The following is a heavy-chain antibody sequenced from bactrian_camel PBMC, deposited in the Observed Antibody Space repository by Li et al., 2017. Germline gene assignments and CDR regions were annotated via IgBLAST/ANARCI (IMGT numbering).Heavy chain of an antibody. D-gene: IGHD3*01. CDR2: INTGGSST. CDR1: RYTYSTRRYC. Sequence: HVQLVESGGGSVQAGGSLRLSCAASRYTYSTRRYCMGWFRQAPGKEREGVSRINTGGSSTYYADSVKGRFTISRDNAKNTLYLQMNSLKTEDTAVYYSARGPSQTVVSDYWGQGTQVTVS. J-gene: IGHJ4*01. CDR3: ARGPSQTVVSDY. V-gene: IGHV3S1*01.